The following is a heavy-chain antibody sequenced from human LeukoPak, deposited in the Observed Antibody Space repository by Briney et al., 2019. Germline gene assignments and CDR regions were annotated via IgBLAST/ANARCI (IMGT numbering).Heavy chain of an antibody. J-gene: IGHJ4*02. CDR2: IYYSGST. Sequence: PSETLSLSCTVAGGSISSYYWSWIRQPAGEGLEWIGYIYYSGSTNYNASLKSRVTISLDTSKNKLYLQLSAVTAADTAVYYCAGNHPRPTVAFWGQGTLVTASS. D-gene: IGHD1-14*01. CDR1: GGSISSYY. V-gene: IGHV4-59*08. CDR3: AGNHPRPTVAF.